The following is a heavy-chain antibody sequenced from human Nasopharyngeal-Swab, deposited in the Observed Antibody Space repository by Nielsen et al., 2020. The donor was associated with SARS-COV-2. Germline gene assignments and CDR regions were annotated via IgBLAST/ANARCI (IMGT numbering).Heavy chain of an antibody. CDR1: GFTFSNYW. D-gene: IGHD1-1*01. CDR3: ARDSPWQELDY. V-gene: IGHV3-74*01. J-gene: IGHJ4*02. CDR2: ISSDESTT. Sequence: GESLKISCAASGFTFSNYWMSWVRQAPGKGLVWVSGISSDESTTTYADSVKGRFTISRDNTKNTLYLQMNSLRAEDTAVYYCARDSPWQELDYWGQGTLVTVSS.